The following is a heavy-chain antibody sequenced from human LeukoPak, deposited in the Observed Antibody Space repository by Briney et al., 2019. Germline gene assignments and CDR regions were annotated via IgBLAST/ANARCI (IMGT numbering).Heavy chain of an antibody. CDR2: IYYSGST. Sequence: PSETLSLTCTVSGGSISSSSYYWGWIRQPPGKGLEWIGSIYYSGSTYYNPSLKSRVTISVDTSKNQFSLKLSSVTAADTAVYYCAREGSSSFPYYWGQGTLVTVSS. J-gene: IGHJ4*02. CDR1: GGSISSSSYY. CDR3: AREGSSSFPYY. V-gene: IGHV4-39*07. D-gene: IGHD6-13*01.